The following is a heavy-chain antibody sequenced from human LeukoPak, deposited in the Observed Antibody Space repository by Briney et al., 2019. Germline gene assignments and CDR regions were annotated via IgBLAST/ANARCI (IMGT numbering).Heavy chain of an antibody. Sequence: PGGSLRLSCAASGFTVSSNYMSWVRQAPGKGLEWVSAISGSGGSTYYADSVKGRFTISRDNSKNTLYLQMNSLRAEDTAVYYCAKVATMVRGNYWGQGTLVTVSS. D-gene: IGHD3-10*01. CDR2: ISGSGGST. J-gene: IGHJ4*02. CDR3: AKVATMVRGNY. CDR1: GFTVSSNY. V-gene: IGHV3-23*01.